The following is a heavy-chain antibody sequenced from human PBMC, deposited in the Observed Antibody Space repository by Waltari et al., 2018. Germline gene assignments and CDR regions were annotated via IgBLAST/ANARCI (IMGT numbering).Heavy chain of an antibody. Sequence: QMQLEQSGAEVKQPGASVKVSCKASGYTFTDYYIHWVRQAPGQGLEWMGWIKPNDGGTHYAQKFQGRVTRTTDTSITTAYMELNSLVSDDTAVYYCARELIGGPLVFDIWGQGTVVTVSS. D-gene: IGHD3-16*01. CDR3: ARELIGGPLVFDI. V-gene: IGHV1-2*02. CDR1: GYTFTDYY. CDR2: IKPNDGGT. J-gene: IGHJ3*02.